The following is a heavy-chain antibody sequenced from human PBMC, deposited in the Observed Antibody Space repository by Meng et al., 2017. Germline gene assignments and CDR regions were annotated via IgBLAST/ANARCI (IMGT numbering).Heavy chain of an antibody. J-gene: IGHJ3*02. D-gene: IGHD3-10*01. V-gene: IGHV4-39*07. CDR1: GGSISSSSYY. CDR2: IYYSGST. Sequence: SETLSLTCTVSGGSISSSSYYWGWIRQPPGKGLEWIGSIYYSGSTYYNPSLKSRVTISVDTSKHQFSLKLSAVTAADTAVYYCARVGNYYYGSGSQNDAFDIWGQGTMVTVSS. CDR3: ARVGNYYYGSGSQNDAFDI.